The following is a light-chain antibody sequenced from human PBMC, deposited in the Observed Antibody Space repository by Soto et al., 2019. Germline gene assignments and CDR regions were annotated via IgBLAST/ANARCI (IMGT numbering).Light chain of an antibody. V-gene: IGLV1-40*01. J-gene: IGLJ2*01. Sequence: QSVLTKPPSVSGAPGQKITISCTGSPSNIGAGYDVHWYRHLPGTAPKLVIYANNNRPSGVPDRFSGSKSDTSASLTITGLQADDEADYYCQTYDSSLSGVFGGGTKLTVL. CDR3: QTYDSSLSGV. CDR1: PSNIGAGYD. CDR2: ANN.